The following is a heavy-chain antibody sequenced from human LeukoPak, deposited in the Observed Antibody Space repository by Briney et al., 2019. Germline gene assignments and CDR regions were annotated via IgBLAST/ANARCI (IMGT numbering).Heavy chain of an antibody. CDR2: ISSSSSTI. Sequence: GGSLRLSCAASGFTFSSYSMNWVRQAPGKGLEWVSYISSSSSTIYYADSVEGRFTISRDNAKNSLYLQMNSLRDEDTAVYYCARDGGALIRGKGYYYGMDVWGQGTTVTVSS. J-gene: IGHJ6*02. CDR1: GFTFSSYS. CDR3: ARDGGALIRGKGYYYGMDV. D-gene: IGHD3-16*01. V-gene: IGHV3-48*02.